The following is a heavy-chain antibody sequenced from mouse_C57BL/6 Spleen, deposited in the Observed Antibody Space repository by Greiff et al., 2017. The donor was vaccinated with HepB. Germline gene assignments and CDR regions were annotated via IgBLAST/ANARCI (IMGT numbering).Heavy chain of an antibody. Sequence: QVQLQQPGAELVKPGASVKLSCKASGYTFTSYWMQWVKQRPGQGLEWIGEIDPSDSYTNYNQKFKGKATLTVDTSSRTAYMQLSSLTSEDSAVDYCARGGGYYGAMDYWGQGTSVTVSS. CDR2: IDPSDSYT. CDR3: ARGGGYYGAMDY. CDR1: GYTFTSYW. D-gene: IGHD2-3*01. V-gene: IGHV1-50*01. J-gene: IGHJ4*01.